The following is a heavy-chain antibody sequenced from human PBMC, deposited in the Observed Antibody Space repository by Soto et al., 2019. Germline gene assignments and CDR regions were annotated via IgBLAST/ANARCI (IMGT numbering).Heavy chain of an antibody. Sequence: ASVKVSCKASGYTFTGYYMHWVRQAPGQGLEWMGWINPNSGGTNYAQKFQGRVTMTRDTSISTAYMELSRLRSDDTAVYYCARARGGLHPPLPFDPWGQGTLVTVSS. CDR2: INPNSGGT. CDR1: GYTFTGYY. CDR3: ARARGGLHPPLPFDP. V-gene: IGHV1-2*02. J-gene: IGHJ5*02. D-gene: IGHD4-4*01.